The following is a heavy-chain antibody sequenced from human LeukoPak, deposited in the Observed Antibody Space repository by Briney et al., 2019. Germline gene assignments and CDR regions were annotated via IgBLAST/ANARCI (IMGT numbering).Heavy chain of an antibody. CDR3: ARDQLPQDYYYYGMDV. CDR2: INPSGGST. J-gene: IGHJ6*02. D-gene: IGHD1-26*01. Sequence: XFTXXDMHXVXQAPGQGLEWMGIINPSGGSTSYAQKFQGRVTMTRDTSTSTVYMELSSLRSEDTAVYYCARDQLPQDYYYYGMDVWGQGTTVTVSS. V-gene: IGHV1-46*01. CDR1: XFTXXD.